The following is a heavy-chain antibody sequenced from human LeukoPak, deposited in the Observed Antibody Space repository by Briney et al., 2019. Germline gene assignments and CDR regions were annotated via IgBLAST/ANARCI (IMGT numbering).Heavy chain of an antibody. D-gene: IGHD6-13*01. V-gene: IGHV3-15*07. CDR3: TTVRQQLPTFDY. J-gene: IGHJ4*02. CDR1: GFTFSSYS. CDR2: IKSKTDGGTT. Sequence: GGSPRLSCAASGFTFSSYSMNWVRQAPGKGLEWVGRIKSKTDGGTTDYAAPVKGRFTISRDDSKNTLYLQMNSLKTEDTAVYYCTTVRQQLPTFDYWGQGTLVTVSS.